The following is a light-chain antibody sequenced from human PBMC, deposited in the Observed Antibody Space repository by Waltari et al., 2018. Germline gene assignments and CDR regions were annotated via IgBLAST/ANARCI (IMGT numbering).Light chain of an antibody. CDR2: DVT. Sequence: QSALTQPASVSGSPGQSITISCTGTSSDVRAFNYFFWYQHHPGRVPKLLIYDVTARPSGVSNRFSGSKSGNTASLTISGLQAEDEADYYCSSYRGSYTLVFGGGTKVTVL. CDR3: SSYRGSYTLV. J-gene: IGLJ3*02. CDR1: SSDVRAFNY. V-gene: IGLV2-14*03.